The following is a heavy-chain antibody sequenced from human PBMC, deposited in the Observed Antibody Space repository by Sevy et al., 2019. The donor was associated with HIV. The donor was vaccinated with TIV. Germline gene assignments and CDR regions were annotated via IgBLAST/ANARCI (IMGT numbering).Heavy chain of an antibody. Sequence: GGSLRLSCAASGFTFSSYAMSWVRQAPGKGLEWVSAISGSGGSTHYADSVKGRFTISRDNSKNTLYLQMNSLRAEDTAVYYCAKGVVGGDRGYYYMDVWGKGTTVTVSS. D-gene: IGHD2-21*02. CDR2: ISGSGGST. CDR1: GFTFSSYA. CDR3: AKGVVGGDRGYYYMDV. V-gene: IGHV3-23*01. J-gene: IGHJ6*03.